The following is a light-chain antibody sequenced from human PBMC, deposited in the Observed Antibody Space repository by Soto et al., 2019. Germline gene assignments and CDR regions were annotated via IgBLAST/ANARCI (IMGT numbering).Light chain of an antibody. CDR1: QSVDSN. V-gene: IGKV3-15*01. CDR2: GAS. Sequence: EILMTQSPATLSVSPGERATLSCRASQSVDSNLAWYQQKPGQAPRLLIYGASTRATGIPSRFSGSGSGTEFTLTISSLKSEDFAVYYCQQYDNWPRTFGQGTKVDIK. CDR3: QQYDNWPRT. J-gene: IGKJ1*01.